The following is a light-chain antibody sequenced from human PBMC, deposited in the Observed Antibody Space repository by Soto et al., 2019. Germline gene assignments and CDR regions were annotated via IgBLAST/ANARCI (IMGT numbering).Light chain of an antibody. CDR1: QVIRTS. CDR2: AAS. Sequence: DIQLTQSSSFLSASIGERVTIXLRDXQVIRTSLAWYQVTXGKAPKXXIYAASTLASGVPSRFSATVSGTEFSLTITSLQPEDFETYYCQQLFDSTITFGQGTRLENK. CDR3: QQLFDSTIT. V-gene: IGKV1-9*01. J-gene: IGKJ5*01.